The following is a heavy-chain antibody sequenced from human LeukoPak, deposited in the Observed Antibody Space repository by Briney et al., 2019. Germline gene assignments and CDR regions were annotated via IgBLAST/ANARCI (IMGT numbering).Heavy chain of an antibody. V-gene: IGHV3-53*01. CDR3: ARYDFILISYFDL. D-gene: IGHD3-3*01. CDR2: IYSDGST. J-gene: IGHJ2*01. Sequence: GGSLRLSCAASGFTVSTNYMSWVRQAPGKKLEWVSDIYSDGSTFYADSVKGRFTISRDNSKSTLYLQMNSLRAEDTAVYHCARYDFILISYFDLWGRGTLVTVSS. CDR1: GFTVSTNY.